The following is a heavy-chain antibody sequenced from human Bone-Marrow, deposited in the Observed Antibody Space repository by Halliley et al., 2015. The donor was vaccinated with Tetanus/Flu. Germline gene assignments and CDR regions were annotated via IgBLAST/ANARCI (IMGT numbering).Heavy chain of an antibody. D-gene: IGHD1-7*01. CDR3: ARPKAELALRGAFDI. J-gene: IGHJ3*02. V-gene: IGHV5-51*01. Sequence: IYPGDSDVRYSPSFQGQVTISADKSNSTAYLQWSSLKDSDTAMYYCARPKAELALRGAFDIWGQGTMVTVSA. CDR2: IYPGDSDV.